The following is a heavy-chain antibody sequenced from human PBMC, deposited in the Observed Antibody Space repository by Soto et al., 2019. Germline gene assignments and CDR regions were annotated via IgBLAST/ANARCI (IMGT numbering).Heavy chain of an antibody. CDR3: ARDTGEGTFDF. J-gene: IGHJ4*02. D-gene: IGHD7-27*01. CDR2: INAGYGNT. V-gene: IGHV1-3*01. Sequence: ASVKVSCKASGYTFSSYAMHWVRQAPGQRLEWMGWINAGYGNTKSSQKFQGRVTISRDTSASTAYMELTSLRSEDTAVYYGARDTGEGTFDFWGQGTLVTVSS. CDR1: GYTFSSYA.